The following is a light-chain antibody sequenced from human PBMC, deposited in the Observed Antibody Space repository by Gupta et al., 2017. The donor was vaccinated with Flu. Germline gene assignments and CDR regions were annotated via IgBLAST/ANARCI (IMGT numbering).Light chain of an antibody. CDR3: TSNAGSSYV. J-gene: IGLJ1*01. Sequence: QSALTQPPSASGSPGQSVTISCTGTSSDVGGYNYVSWYQQHPGKAPKLIIYEVSKRPSGVPDRCSGSKSGNTASLTVSGLQAEDEADYYCTSNAGSSYVFGTGTNVAVL. CDR2: EVS. CDR1: SSDVGGYNY. V-gene: IGLV2-8*01.